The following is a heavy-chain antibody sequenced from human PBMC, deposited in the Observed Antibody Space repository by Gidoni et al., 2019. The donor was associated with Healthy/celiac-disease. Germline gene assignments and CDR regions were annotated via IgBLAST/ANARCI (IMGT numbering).Heavy chain of an antibody. D-gene: IGHD6-13*01. V-gene: IGHV4-34*01. Sequence: QVQLQQWGAGLLKPSETLSLTCAVYGGSFSGYYWSWIRQPPGKGLEWIGEINHSGSTNYNPSLKSRVTISVDTSKNQFSLKLSSVTAADTAVYYCASMNSSSWYSGYYYYGMDVWGQGTTVTVSS. CDR3: ASMNSSSWYSGYYYYGMDV. J-gene: IGHJ6*02. CDR1: GGSFSGYY. CDR2: INHSGST.